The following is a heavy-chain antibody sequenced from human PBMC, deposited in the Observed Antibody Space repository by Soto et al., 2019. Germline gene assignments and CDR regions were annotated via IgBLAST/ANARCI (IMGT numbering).Heavy chain of an antibody. CDR3: ARLVVPAADLYYYYGMDV. CDR2: IIPIFGTA. CDR1: GGTFSSYA. Sequence: QVQLVQSGAEVKKPGSSVKVSCKASGGTFSSYAISWVRQAPGQGLEWMGGIIPIFGTANYAQKFQGRVTITADESTSTAYMELSSLRYEDTAVYYCARLVVPAADLYYYYGMDVWGQGTTVTVSS. J-gene: IGHJ6*02. V-gene: IGHV1-69*01. D-gene: IGHD2-2*01.